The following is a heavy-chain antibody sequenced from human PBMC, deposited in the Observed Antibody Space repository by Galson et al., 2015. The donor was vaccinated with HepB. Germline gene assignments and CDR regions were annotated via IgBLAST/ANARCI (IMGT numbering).Heavy chain of an antibody. Sequence: SVKVSCKASGYTFTSYYMHWVRQAPGQGLEWMGIINPSGGSTSYAQKFQGRVTMTRDTSTSTVYMELSSLRSEDTAVYYCARDEMGGSGSYLGAFDYWGQGILVTVSS. CDR1: GYTFTSYY. V-gene: IGHV1-46*03. CDR2: INPSGGST. D-gene: IGHD3-10*01. CDR3: ARDEMGGSGSYLGAFDY. J-gene: IGHJ4*02.